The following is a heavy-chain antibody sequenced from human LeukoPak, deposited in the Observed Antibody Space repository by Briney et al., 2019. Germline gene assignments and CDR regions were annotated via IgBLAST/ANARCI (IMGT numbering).Heavy chain of an antibody. CDR3: ARDSGSGWYSYYYYAMDV. V-gene: IGHV1-2*02. D-gene: IGHD6-19*01. J-gene: IGHJ6*02. Sequence: GASVKVSCKASGYTFTGYYMHWVRQAPGQGLEWMGWINPNSGGTNYAQKFQGRVTMTRDTSISTAYMELSRLRSDDTAVYYCARDSGSGWYSYYYYAMDVWGQGTTVTVSS. CDR2: INPNSGGT. CDR1: GYTFTGYY.